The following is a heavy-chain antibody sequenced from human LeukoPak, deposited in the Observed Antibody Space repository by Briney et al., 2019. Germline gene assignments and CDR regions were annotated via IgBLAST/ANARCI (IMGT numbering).Heavy chain of an antibody. CDR1: GFTFSSYA. CDR3: ARDGDSSSSSYGMDV. J-gene: IGHJ6*02. D-gene: IGHD6-6*01. Sequence: GGSLRLSCAASGFTFSSYAVSWVRQAPGKGLEWVSVIYSGGSTYYADSVKGRFTISRDNSKNTLYLQMDSLRAEDTAVYYCARDGDSSSSSYGMDVWGQGTTVTVSS. CDR2: IYSGGST. V-gene: IGHV3-66*01.